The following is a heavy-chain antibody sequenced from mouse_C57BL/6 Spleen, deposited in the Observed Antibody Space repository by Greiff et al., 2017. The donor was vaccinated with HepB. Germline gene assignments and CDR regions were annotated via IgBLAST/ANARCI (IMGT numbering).Heavy chain of an antibody. CDR1: GFTFSDYG. CDR2: ISSGSSTI. V-gene: IGHV5-17*01. CDR3: ANRDWFAY. Sequence: EVQRVESGGGLVKPGGSLKLSCAASGFTFSDYGMHWVRQAPEKGLEWVAYISSGSSTIYYADTVKGRFTISRDNAKNTLFLQMTSLRSEDTAMYYCANRDWFAYWGQGTLVTVSA. J-gene: IGHJ3*01.